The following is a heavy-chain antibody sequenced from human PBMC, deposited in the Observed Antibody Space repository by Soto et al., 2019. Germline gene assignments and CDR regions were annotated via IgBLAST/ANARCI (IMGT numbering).Heavy chain of an antibody. D-gene: IGHD3-16*01. J-gene: IGHJ4*02. CDR3: AREGGLGTFDY. Sequence: PSETLSLTCTVSGRSISSYYWSWIRQPPGKGLEWIGYIYYSGSTNYNPSLKSRVTISVDTSKNQFSLKLSSVTAADTAVYYCAREGGLGTFDYWGQGTLVTVSS. V-gene: IGHV4-59*01. CDR2: IYYSGST. CDR1: GRSISSYY.